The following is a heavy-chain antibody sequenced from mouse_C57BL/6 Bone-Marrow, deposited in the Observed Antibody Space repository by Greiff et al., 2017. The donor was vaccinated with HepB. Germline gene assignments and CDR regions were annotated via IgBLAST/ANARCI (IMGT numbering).Heavy chain of an antibody. Sequence: EVQLVESGGGLVQPGGSLKLSCAASGFTFSDYGMAWVRQAPRKGPEWVAFISNLAYSIYYADTLTGRFTISRENAKNTLYLEMSSLRSEDTAMYYCARLEYYGNWMDYWGQGTSVTVSS. J-gene: IGHJ4*01. CDR3: ARLEYYGNWMDY. CDR1: GFTFSDYG. V-gene: IGHV5-15*01. CDR2: ISNLAYSI. D-gene: IGHD2-1*01.